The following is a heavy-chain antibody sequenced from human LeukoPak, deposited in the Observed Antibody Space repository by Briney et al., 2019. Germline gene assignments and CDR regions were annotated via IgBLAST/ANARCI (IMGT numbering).Heavy chain of an antibody. CDR3: ARASGYSYGYTHY. V-gene: IGHV4-34*01. J-gene: IGHJ4*02. D-gene: IGHD5-18*01. CDR2: INHRGNT. CDR1: GGSFSGYY. Sequence: PSETLSLTCAVYGGSFSGYYWSWVRQPPGKGLEWIGEINHRGNTNYNPSLKSRVTLSLDTSKNQFSLKMTSVTAADTAVYYCARASGYSYGYTHYWGQGTLVTVSS.